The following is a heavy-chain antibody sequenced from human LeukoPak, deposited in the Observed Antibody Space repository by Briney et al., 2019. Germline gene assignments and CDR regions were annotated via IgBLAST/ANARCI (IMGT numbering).Heavy chain of an antibody. V-gene: IGHV3-9*01. D-gene: IGHD3-22*01. CDR1: GFTFDDYA. J-gene: IGHJ6*03. Sequence: GGSLRLSCAASGFTFDDYAMHWVRQAPGKGLEWVSGISWNSGSIGYADSVKGRFTISRDNAKNSLYLQMNSLRAEDTALYHCARNYYDSSGYYSSYYYYYMDVWGKGTTVTISS. CDR2: ISWNSGSI. CDR3: ARNYYDSSGYYSSYYYYYMDV.